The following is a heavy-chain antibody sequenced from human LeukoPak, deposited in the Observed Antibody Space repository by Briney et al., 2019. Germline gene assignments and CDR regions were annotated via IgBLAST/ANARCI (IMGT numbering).Heavy chain of an antibody. CDR1: GGTFSSYA. CDR3: ARDLGEAAAGFYYYYGMDV. J-gene: IGHJ6*02. V-gene: IGHV1-69*04. CDR2: IIPILGIA. D-gene: IGHD6-13*01. Sequence: GASVKVSCKASGGTFSSYAISWVRQAPGQGLEWMGRIIPILGIANYAQKFQGRVTITADKSTSTAYMELSSLRSEDTAVYSCARDLGEAAAGFYYYYGMDVWGQGTTVTVSS.